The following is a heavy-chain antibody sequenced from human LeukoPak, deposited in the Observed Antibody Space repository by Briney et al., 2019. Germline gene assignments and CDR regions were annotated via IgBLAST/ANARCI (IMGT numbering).Heavy chain of an antibody. CDR2: IIPIFGTA. CDR1: GGTFSSYA. J-gene: IGHJ4*02. Sequence: SVKVSCKASGGTFSSYAISWVRQAPGQGLEWMGGIIPIFGTANYAQKFQGRVTITADESTSTAYMELSSLRSEDTAVYYCAEVGHYSGNPSRSHPIDYWGQGTLVTVSS. V-gene: IGHV1-69*13. CDR3: AEVGHYSGNPSRSHPIDY. D-gene: IGHD1-26*01.